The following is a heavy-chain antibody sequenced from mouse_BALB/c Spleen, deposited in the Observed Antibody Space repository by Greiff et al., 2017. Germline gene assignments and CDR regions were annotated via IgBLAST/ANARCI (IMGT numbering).Heavy chain of an antibody. CDR2: IWSGGST. D-gene: IGHD4-1*01. V-gene: IGHV2-2*02. J-gene: IGHJ3*01. Sequence: VQLQQSGPGLVQPSQSLSITCTVSGFSLTSYGVHWVRQSPGKGLEWLGVIWSGGSTDYNAAFISRLSISKDNSKSQVFFKMNSLQANDTAIYYCATSAGTRGAWFAYWGQGTLVTVSA. CDR3: ATSAGTRGAWFAY. CDR1: GFSLTSYG.